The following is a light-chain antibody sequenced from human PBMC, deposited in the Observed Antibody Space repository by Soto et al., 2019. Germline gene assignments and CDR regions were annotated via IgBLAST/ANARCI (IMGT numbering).Light chain of an antibody. CDR2: TTT. V-gene: IGKV1-39*01. J-gene: IGKJ5*01. Sequence: DIEMTQSPSSLSASVGDTITITCRASQSVRSYLNWYQKKPGKAPDLLIYTTTSLQSEVPSRFSGSGSGTDFTLTISSLQPEDFATYYCQQSYSTPPIAFGQGTRLEIK. CDR3: QQSYSTPPIA. CDR1: QSVRSY.